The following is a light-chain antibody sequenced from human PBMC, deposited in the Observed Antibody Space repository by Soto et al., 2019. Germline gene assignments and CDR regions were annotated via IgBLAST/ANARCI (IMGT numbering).Light chain of an antibody. CDR1: QGIANN. V-gene: IGKV1-27*01. J-gene: IGKJ5*01. CDR3: QKYSSAPPIA. Sequence: DIQMTQSPSSLSASVGDRVTITCRARQGIANNLAWFQQKPGKFPKLLIYAASTLQSGVPSRFSGSGSGTDFTLTISSLQPEDVATYYCQKYSSAPPIAFGQGTRLDIK. CDR2: AAS.